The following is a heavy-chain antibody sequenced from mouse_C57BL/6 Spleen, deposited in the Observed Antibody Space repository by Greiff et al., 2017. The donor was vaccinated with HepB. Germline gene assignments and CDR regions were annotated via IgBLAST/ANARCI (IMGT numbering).Heavy chain of an antibody. D-gene: IGHD3-2*02. Sequence: VQLQKSGAELVKPGASVKISCKASGYAFSSYWMNWVKQRPGKGLEWIGQIYPGDGDTNYNGKFKGKATLTADKSSSTAYMQLSSLTSEDSAVYFCARPDSSGYVGFAYWGQGTLVTVSA. CDR1: GYAFSSYW. CDR2: IYPGDGDT. V-gene: IGHV1-80*01. J-gene: IGHJ3*01. CDR3: ARPDSSGYVGFAY.